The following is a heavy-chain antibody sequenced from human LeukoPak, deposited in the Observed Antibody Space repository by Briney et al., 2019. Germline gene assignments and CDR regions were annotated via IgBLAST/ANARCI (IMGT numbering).Heavy chain of an antibody. V-gene: IGHV3-23*01. D-gene: IGHD3-10*01. CDR1: GFTFSSYA. CDR3: AKDRAHYYGSGSYFY. J-gene: IGHJ4*02. CDR2: ISGSGGST. Sequence: GGSPRLSCAASGFTFSSYAMSWVRQAPGKGLEWISAISGSGGSTYYADSVKGRFTISRDNSKNTLYLQMNSLRAEDTAVYYCAKDRAHYYGSGSYFYWGQGTLVTVSS.